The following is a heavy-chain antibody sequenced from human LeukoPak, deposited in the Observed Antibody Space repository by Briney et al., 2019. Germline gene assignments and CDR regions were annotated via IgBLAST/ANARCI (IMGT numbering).Heavy chain of an antibody. CDR2: ISYSGGST. D-gene: IGHD6-19*01. J-gene: IGHJ4*02. Sequence: PGGSLRLSCAASGFTFSSNAMSWVRQAPGKGLEWVSGISYSGGSTYYADSVKGRFTISRDNSKNTLYLQMNSLRAEDTAVYYCARDSGDLGIAVWGQGTLVTVSS. V-gene: IGHV3-23*01. CDR3: ARDSGDLGIAV. CDR1: GFTFSSNA.